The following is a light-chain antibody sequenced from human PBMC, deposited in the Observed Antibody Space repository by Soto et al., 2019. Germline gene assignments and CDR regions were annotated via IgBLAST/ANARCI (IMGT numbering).Light chain of an antibody. J-gene: IGKJ1*01. V-gene: IGKV3-11*01. Sequence: EIVLTQSPATLSLSPGERATLSCRASQSVSSYLAWYQQKPGQAPRLLIYDASNRATGIPARFSGSGSATGFTLTISSLEPEDFAVYYCQQRSNWPPGGWTFGQGTKVEIK. CDR1: QSVSSY. CDR3: QQRSNWPPGGWT. CDR2: DAS.